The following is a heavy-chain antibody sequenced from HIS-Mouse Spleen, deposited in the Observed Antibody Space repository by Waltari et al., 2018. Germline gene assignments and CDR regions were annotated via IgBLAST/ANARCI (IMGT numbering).Heavy chain of an antibody. Sequence: QLQLQESGPGLVKPSETLSLTCTVSGGSISSSSYYWGWIRQPPGKGLEWIGSIYYSGSTDSNPSLKSQFTISVDTSKNQFSLKLSSVTAAATAVYYCAREIPYSSSWYDWYFDLWGRGTLVTVSS. D-gene: IGHD6-13*01. CDR2: IYYSGST. CDR3: AREIPYSSSWYDWYFDL. J-gene: IGHJ2*01. CDR1: GGSISSSSYY. V-gene: IGHV4-39*07.